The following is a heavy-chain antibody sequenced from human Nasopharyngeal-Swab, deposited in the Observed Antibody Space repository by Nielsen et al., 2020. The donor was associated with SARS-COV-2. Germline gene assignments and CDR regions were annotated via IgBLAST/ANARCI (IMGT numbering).Heavy chain of an antibody. CDR2: ISYEGSKK. D-gene: IGHD3-10*01. Sequence: GESLKISCTASGFSFNNYGMHWVRQAPGKGLEWVAVISYEGSKKFYAESVEGRFTISRDYSKSTLYLQMDSLGTEDTAMYYCAKANVLFWFGQFKNDGFDIWGQGTMVAVSS. J-gene: IGHJ3*02. CDR3: AKANVLFWFGQFKNDGFDI. CDR1: GFSFNNYG. V-gene: IGHV3-30*18.